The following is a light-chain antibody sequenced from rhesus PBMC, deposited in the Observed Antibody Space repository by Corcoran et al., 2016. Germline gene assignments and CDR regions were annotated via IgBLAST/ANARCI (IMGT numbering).Light chain of an antibody. J-gene: IGKJ2*01. CDR1: PGINLY. CDR2: YAS. CDR3: QQYDISPYS. V-gene: IGKV1-66*01. Sequence: DIQMTQSPSSLSVSVGDTVTITCRASPGINLYLSWYQQKPGKAPKALFYYASDLEAGVPSRFSGRGSGTDYNLTISSLQPGNVATYFFQQYDISPYSFGRGTKLEIK.